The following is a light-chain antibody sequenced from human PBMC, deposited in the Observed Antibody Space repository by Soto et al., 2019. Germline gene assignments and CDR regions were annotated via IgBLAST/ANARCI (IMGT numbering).Light chain of an antibody. Sequence: DIQMTQSPSTLSASVGDRVTITCRASQSISCWLAWYQQKPGKAPKLLIYKASTLESGVPSRFSGSGSGTEFTLTISSLQPDDSATYYCQQYDSYALTFGGGTKVEIK. CDR2: KAS. CDR1: QSISCW. J-gene: IGKJ4*01. CDR3: QQYDSYALT. V-gene: IGKV1-5*03.